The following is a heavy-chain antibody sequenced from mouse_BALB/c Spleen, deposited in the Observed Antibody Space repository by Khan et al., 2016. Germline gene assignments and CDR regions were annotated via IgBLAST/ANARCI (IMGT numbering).Heavy chain of an antibody. V-gene: IGHV3-8*02. CDR1: GDSITSGY. CDR3: ARFSTTAYYVMDY. Sequence: EVQLVESGPSLVKPSQTLSLTCSVTGDSITSGYWNWIRKFPGNKLEYMGYISYSGSTYYNPSLKSRISITRDTSKNPYYLQLKSVTTEDTATYYCARFSTTAYYVMDYWGQGTSVTVSS. J-gene: IGHJ4*01. D-gene: IGHD1-2*01. CDR2: ISYSGST.